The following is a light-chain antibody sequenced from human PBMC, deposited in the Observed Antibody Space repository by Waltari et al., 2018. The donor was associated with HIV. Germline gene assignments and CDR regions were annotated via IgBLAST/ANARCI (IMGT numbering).Light chain of an antibody. V-gene: IGLV1-40*01. Sequence: QSVLTQPPSVSRAPGQRVTISCTGSRSNIGAGYDVHWYQQLPGTAPKLLIYANINRPSGVPDRFSGSKSGSSASLAITGLQAEDEAHYYCQSFDSSLTTSGVIFGGGTKLTVL. CDR3: QSFDSSLTTSGVI. CDR1: RSNIGAGYD. J-gene: IGLJ2*01. CDR2: ANI.